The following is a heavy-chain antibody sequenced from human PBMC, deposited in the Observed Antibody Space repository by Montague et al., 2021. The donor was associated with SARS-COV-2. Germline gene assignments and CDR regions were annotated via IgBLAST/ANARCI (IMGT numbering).Heavy chain of an antibody. D-gene: IGHD2-15*01. CDR3: ARNLVVHYWYGMDV. V-gene: IGHV4-61*08. J-gene: IGHJ6*02. CDR1: GGSISSGGYY. CDR2: INYSGST. Sequence: SETLSLTCTVSGGSISSGGYYWSWIRQHPGKGLEWIGYINYSGSTNYNSSLKSQVTISVDTSKNQFSLNLSSVTAADTAVYYCARNLVVHYWYGMDVWGQGTTVTVSS.